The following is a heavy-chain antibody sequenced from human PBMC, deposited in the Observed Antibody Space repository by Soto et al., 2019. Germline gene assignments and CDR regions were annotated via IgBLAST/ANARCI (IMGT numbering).Heavy chain of an antibody. Sequence: QVQLVQSGAEVKKPGASVKVSCKASGYSFTSYGISWVRQAPGQGLEWMGWISAYNGNTKYAQKLQGRVTMTTDTSTSQAYMELRSLRSDDTAVYFFARNLTVAPIDYRGQGTLVHLSS. CDR3: ARNLTVAPIDY. CDR1: GYSFTSYG. J-gene: IGHJ4*01. D-gene: IGHD6-19*01. CDR2: ISAYNGNT. V-gene: IGHV1-18*01.